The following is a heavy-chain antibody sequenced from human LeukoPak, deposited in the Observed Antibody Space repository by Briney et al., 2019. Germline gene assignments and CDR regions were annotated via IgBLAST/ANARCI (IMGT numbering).Heavy chain of an antibody. J-gene: IGHJ4*02. CDR1: GGSISSSSYY. Sequence: SETLSLTCTVSGGSISSSSYYWGWIRQPPGKGLEWIGSIYYSGSTYYNPSLKSRVTLSVDTSKNRFSLKLSSVTAADTAVYYCARVLGSYQDGWGQGTLVTVSS. D-gene: IGHD1-26*01. CDR3: ARVLGSYQDG. CDR2: IYYSGST. V-gene: IGHV4-39*07.